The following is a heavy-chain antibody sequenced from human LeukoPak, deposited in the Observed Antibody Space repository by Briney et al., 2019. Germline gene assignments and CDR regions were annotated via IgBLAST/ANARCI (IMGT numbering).Heavy chain of an antibody. CDR2: ISDDGSNE. J-gene: IGHJ4*02. V-gene: IGHV3-30*03. CDR3: AGGWYFFDY. CDR1: GFSLSSYG. Sequence: GGSLRLSCAASGFSLSSYGMHWVRQAPDKGLEWVAGISDDGSNEYYADSVRGRFTISRDNSKNMLYLQMNSMRAEDTAVYYCAGGWYFFDYCGQGTLVIVSS. D-gene: IGHD2-15*01.